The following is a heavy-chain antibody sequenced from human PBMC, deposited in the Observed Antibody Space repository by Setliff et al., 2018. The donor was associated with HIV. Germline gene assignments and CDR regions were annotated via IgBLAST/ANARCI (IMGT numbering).Heavy chain of an antibody. CDR1: GGSFSGYY. Sequence: PSETLSLTCAVYGGSFSGYYWSWIRQPPGKGLEWIGYIYYSGSTNYNPSLKSRVTMSVDTSKNQFSLKLSSVTAADTAVYYCASTYYYDSLHFHHWGQGTLVTVSS. V-gene: IGHV4-59*01. CDR2: IYYSGST. CDR3: ASTYYYDSLHFHH. D-gene: IGHD3-22*01. J-gene: IGHJ1*01.